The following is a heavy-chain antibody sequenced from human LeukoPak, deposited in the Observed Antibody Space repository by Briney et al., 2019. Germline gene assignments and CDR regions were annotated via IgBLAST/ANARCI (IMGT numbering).Heavy chain of an antibody. CDR2: IKQDGSHK. CDR3: VREEGY. V-gene: IGHV3-7*01. CDR1: GFTFSTYW. J-gene: IGHJ4*02. Sequence: GGSLRLACAASGFTFSTYWMYWVRQAPGKGLEWVANIKQDGSHKYYVDSVKGRFTISRDNAKNSLYLQMNSLRVEDTAVYYCVREEGYWGQGTLVTVSS.